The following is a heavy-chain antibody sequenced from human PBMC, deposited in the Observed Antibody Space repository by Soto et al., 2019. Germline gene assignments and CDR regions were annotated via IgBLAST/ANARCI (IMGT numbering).Heavy chain of an antibody. CDR2: IYYSGST. CDR1: GGSISSYY. D-gene: IGHD6-25*01. J-gene: IGHJ6*03. CDR3: ARADGYSSGWYYYYYYMDV. V-gene: IGHV4-59*08. Sequence: QVQLQESGPGLVKPSETLSLTCTVSGGSISSYYWSWIRQPPGKGLEWIGYIYYSGSTNYNPSLKSRVTISVDTSKNQFSLKLSSVTAADTAVYYCARADGYSSGWYYYYYYMDVWGKGTTVTVSS.